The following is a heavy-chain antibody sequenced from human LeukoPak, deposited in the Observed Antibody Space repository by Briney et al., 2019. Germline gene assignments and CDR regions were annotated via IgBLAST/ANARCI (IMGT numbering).Heavy chain of an antibody. CDR2: ISSTSSTI. Sequence: GGSLRLSCAASGFTFSSFSMNWVRQAPGKGLEWVSYISSTSSTIYYADSVKGRFTISRDNSKNTLYLQMNSLRAEDTAVYYCAKGNLPIIAAAGLFDYWGQGTLVTVSS. CDR1: GFTFSSFS. J-gene: IGHJ4*02. V-gene: IGHV3-48*01. D-gene: IGHD6-13*01. CDR3: AKGNLPIIAAAGLFDY.